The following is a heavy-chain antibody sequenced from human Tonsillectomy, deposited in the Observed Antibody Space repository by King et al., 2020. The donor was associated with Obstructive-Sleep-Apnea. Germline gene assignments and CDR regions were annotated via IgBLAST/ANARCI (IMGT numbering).Heavy chain of an antibody. CDR2: IYPGDSES. J-gene: IGHJ6*02. D-gene: IGHD1-7*01. CDR1: GYNCNSYY. V-gene: IGHV5-51*01. CDR3: ARHQDWTYVSGMDV. Sequence: VQLVESGREVKKAGESLKISCEASGYNCNSYYIDWVRQMPGKGLEGMGVIYPGDSESRYSPSFQGRNTISVDKSTGTAYLQLRGLKASDTAIYYGARHQDWTYVSGMDVWGQGTTVTVSS.